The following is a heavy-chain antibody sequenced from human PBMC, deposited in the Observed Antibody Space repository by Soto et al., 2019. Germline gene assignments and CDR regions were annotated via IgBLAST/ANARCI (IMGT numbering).Heavy chain of an antibody. CDR1: GGTFSSYA. CDR3: ARDKLLTYYYYGMDV. Sequence: VASVKVSCKASGGTFSSYAISWVRQAPGQGLEWMGGIIPIFGTANYAQKFQGRVTITADESTSTAYMELSSLRSEDTAVYYCARDKLLTYYYYGMDVWGQGTTVTVSS. V-gene: IGHV1-69*13. D-gene: IGHD2-15*01. J-gene: IGHJ6*02. CDR2: IIPIFGTA.